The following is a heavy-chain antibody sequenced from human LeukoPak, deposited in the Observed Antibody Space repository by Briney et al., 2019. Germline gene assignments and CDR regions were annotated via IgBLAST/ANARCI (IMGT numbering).Heavy chain of an antibody. CDR2: IIPIFGTA. CDR1: GGTSSSYA. CDR3: ASSSTQYCSSTNCYYFDY. Sequence: SVKVSCKASGGTSSSYAISWVRQAPGQGLEWMGGIIPIFGTANYAQKFQGRVTITADESTSTAYMELSSLRSEDTAVYYCASSSTQYCSSTNCYYFDYWGQGTLVTVSS. V-gene: IGHV1-69*13. D-gene: IGHD2-2*01. J-gene: IGHJ4*02.